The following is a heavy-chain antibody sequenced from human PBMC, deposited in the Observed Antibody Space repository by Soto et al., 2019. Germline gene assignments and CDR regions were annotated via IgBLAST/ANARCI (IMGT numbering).Heavy chain of an antibody. CDR1: GYTFTSYG. CDR3: ARGIGGWFGVAYYYGMDV. Sequence: QVQLVQSGAEVKKPGASVKVSCKASGYTFTSYGISWVRQAPGQGLEWMGWISPYNGNTNYAQKLQGRVTMTTDTATSTAYRDLRSLRSDDTAVYCCARGIGGWFGVAYYYGMDVWGQGTTVTVSS. J-gene: IGHJ6*02. V-gene: IGHV1-18*01. CDR2: ISPYNGNT. D-gene: IGHD3-10*01.